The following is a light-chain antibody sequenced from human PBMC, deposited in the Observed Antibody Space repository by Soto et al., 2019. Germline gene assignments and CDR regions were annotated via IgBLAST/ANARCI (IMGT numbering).Light chain of an antibody. CDR1: QNIGSG. V-gene: IGKV3-15*01. CDR3: QQTNTWPYT. Sequence: EILMTQSPATLSVSPGEGATLSCRASQNIGSGLAWYQQKPGQAARLLIYAASARVTGVPARFSGSGSGTEFTLTISSLQSEDFAVYYCQQTNTWPYTFGQGTKVDI. J-gene: IGKJ2*01. CDR2: AAS.